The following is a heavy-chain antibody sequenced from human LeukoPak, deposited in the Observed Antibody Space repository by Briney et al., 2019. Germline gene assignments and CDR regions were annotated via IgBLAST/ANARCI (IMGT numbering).Heavy chain of an antibody. Sequence: PGGPLRLSCAASGFTFSTYAMSWVRQAPGKGLEWVSAISGSGGRTFYADSLKGRFTISRDTSKNTVYLQMNSLKADDTAVYYCAKDRAYLFDSSGYYDNWGQGTLVTVSS. CDR1: GFTFSTYA. CDR3: AKDRAYLFDSSGYYDN. J-gene: IGHJ4*02. V-gene: IGHV3-23*01. D-gene: IGHD3-22*01. CDR2: ISGSGGRT.